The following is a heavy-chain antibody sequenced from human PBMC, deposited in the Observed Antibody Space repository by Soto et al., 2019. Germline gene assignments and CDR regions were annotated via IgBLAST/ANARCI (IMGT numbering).Heavy chain of an antibody. Sequence: PSETLSLTCTVSGGSISSGGYYWSWIRQHPGKGLEWIGYIYYSGSTYYNPSLKSRVTISVDTSKNQFSLKLSSVTAADTAVYYCARVRTLNYDSSGFGDYWGQGTLVTVSS. CDR1: GGSISSGGYY. CDR2: IYYSGST. V-gene: IGHV4-31*03. CDR3: ARVRTLNYDSSGFGDY. D-gene: IGHD3-22*01. J-gene: IGHJ4*02.